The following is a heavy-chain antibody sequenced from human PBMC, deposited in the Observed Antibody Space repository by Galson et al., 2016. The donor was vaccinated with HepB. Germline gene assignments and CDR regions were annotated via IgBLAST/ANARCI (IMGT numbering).Heavy chain of an antibody. J-gene: IGHJ3*02. CDR3: ARDPPVSNSIFDM. V-gene: IGHV6-1*01. CDR2: TYYRSKWYT. D-gene: IGHD4-23*01. CDR1: GDSVSSNSAA. Sequence: CAISGDSVSSNSAAWNWIRQSPSRGLEWLGRTYYRSKWYTDYAVSVKSRITVNQDTSKNQFSLQLNSVTPEDTAVYYCARDPPVSNSIFDMWGQGTMVTVSS.